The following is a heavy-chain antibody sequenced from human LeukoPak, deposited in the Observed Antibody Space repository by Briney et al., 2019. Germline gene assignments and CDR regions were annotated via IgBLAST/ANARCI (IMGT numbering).Heavy chain of an antibody. V-gene: IGHV4-61*02. CDR2: IYTSGST. D-gene: IGHD2-2*02. CDR1: DGSISSGSYY. CDR3: ARGGCSSTSCYNGYYYYYMDV. Sequence: PSQTLSLTCTVSDGSISSGSYYCNWIRQPAGKGLEWIGRIYTSGSTNYNPSLKSRVTMSVDTSKNQFSLKLSSVTAADTALYYCARGGCSSTSCYNGYYYYYMDVWGKGTTVTVSS. J-gene: IGHJ6*03.